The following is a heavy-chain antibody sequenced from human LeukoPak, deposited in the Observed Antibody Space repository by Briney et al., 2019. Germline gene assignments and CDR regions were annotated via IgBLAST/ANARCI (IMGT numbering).Heavy chain of an antibody. D-gene: IGHD3-22*01. Sequence: GGSLRLSCAASGFTFSSYGMNWVRQAPGKGLEWVSYISSSGSTIYYADSVKGRFTISRDNAKNSLYLQMNSLRAEDTAVYYCARTQPTYDSKGQIFDYWGQGTLVTVSS. CDR3: ARTQPTYDSKGQIFDY. CDR1: GFTFSSYG. V-gene: IGHV3-48*03. J-gene: IGHJ4*02. CDR2: ISSSGSTI.